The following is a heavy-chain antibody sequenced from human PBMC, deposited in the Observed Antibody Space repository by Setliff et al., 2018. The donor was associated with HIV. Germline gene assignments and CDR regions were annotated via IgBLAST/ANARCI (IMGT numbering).Heavy chain of an antibody. CDR2: ISDDGSSK. J-gene: IGHJ4*02. CDR3: ARDDQSLAVAGFDY. D-gene: IGHD6-19*01. V-gene: IGHV3-30*04. Sequence: GGSLSLSCAASGFTFSSYAMHWVRQAPGKGLEWVAVISDDGSSKYYAESVEGRFTISRDNSKNTLYVQMNSLRGEDTAIYYCARDDQSLAVAGFDYWGQGTLVTVSS. CDR1: GFTFSSYA.